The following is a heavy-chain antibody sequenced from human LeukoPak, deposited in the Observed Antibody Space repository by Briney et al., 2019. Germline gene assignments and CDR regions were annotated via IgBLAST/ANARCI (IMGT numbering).Heavy chain of an antibody. V-gene: IGHV3-7*01. CDR3: ARVGRYSYAHNS. CDR1: GFTFRDYSDYW. CDR2: IKQDGSEK. Sequence: GGSLRLSCAASGFTFRDYSDYWMSWVRQAPGKGLEWVANIKQDGSEKYYVDSVKGRFTISRDNAKNSLFLQMNSLRGEDTAVYYCARVGRYSYAHNSWGQGTLVTVSS. J-gene: IGHJ4*02. D-gene: IGHD5-18*01.